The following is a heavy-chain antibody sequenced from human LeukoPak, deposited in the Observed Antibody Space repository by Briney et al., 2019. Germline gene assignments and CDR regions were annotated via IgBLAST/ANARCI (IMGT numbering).Heavy chain of an antibody. D-gene: IGHD3-22*01. CDR2: IYYSGST. V-gene: IGHV4-39*01. CDR1: GGSISSSSYY. CDR3: ARLYYDSSGYYQICYFDY. J-gene: IGHJ4*02. Sequence: IPSETLSLTCTVSGGSISSSSYYWGWIRQPPGKGLEWIGSIYYSGSTYYNPSLKSRVTISVDTSKHQFSLNLSSVTAADTAVYYCARLYYDSSGYYQICYFDYWGQGTLVTVSS.